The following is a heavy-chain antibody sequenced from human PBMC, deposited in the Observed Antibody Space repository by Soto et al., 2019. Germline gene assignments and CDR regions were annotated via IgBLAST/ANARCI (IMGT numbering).Heavy chain of an antibody. Sequence: XESLKVSWQCSGNSFTSYWIGLVLQMPGKGLEWMGIIYPGDSDTRYSPSFQGQVTISADKSISTAYLQWSSLKASDTAMYYCAKSADYGDYVGYYYYGMDVWGQGTTVTVSS. D-gene: IGHD4-17*01. CDR3: AKSADYGDYVGYYYYGMDV. CDR1: GNSFTSYW. J-gene: IGHJ6*02. V-gene: IGHV5-51*01. CDR2: IYPGDSDT.